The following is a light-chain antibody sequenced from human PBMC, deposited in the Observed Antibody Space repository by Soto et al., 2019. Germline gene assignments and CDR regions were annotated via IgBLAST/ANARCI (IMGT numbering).Light chain of an antibody. CDR1: QSVISTY. Sequence: EIAFTKSPATLPVYTGETATLSCSASQSVISTYLAWYQQKPGQAPRLLIYGASSRATGIPDRFSGSGSGTEFTLTISSLQSEDFAVYYCQQYKNWPRTFGEGTKV. CDR2: GAS. V-gene: IGKV3D-15*01. CDR3: QQYKNWPRT. J-gene: IGKJ1*01.